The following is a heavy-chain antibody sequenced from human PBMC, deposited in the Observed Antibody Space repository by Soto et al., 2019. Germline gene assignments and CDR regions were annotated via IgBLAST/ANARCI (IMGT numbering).Heavy chain of an antibody. V-gene: IGHV3-23*01. CDR3: AKDRMVSKTDYSSRSCLGVLDFRRNGSSDL. Sequence: GKGLEWVSTIGGGGDSTYYADSVKGRFTISRDNSKNTLYLQMNSLRAEDTAVYYCAKDRMVSKTDYSSRSCLGVLDFRRNGSSDL. J-gene: IGHJ2*01. D-gene: IGHD2-2*01. CDR2: IGGGGDST.